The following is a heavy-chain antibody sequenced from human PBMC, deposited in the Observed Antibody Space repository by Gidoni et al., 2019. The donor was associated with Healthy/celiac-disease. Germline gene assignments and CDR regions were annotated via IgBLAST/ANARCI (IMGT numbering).Heavy chain of an antibody. CDR1: GLTFSSYS. D-gene: IGHD3-3*01. CDR3: ARDPPLRFGVVMVPLYYYGMDV. V-gene: IGHV3-21*01. CDR2: ISSSSSYI. J-gene: IGHJ6*02. Sequence: EVQLVESGGGLVKPGGSLRLSCAASGLTFSSYSMNWVRPAPGKGMEGVSSISSSSSYISYADSVKGRFTISRDNAKNSLYLQMNSLRAEDTAVYYCARDPPLRFGVVMVPLYYYGMDVWGQGTTVTVSS.